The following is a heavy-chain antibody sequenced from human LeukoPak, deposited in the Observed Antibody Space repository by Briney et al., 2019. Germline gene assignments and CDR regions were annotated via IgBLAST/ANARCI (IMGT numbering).Heavy chain of an antibody. CDR1: GFTFSNAW. J-gene: IGHJ4*02. CDR3: TKYLAGGYDY. Sequence: SGGSLRLSCAASGFTFSNAWMSWVRQAPGKGLEWVGRIKSKTDGGTTDYAAPVKGRLTISRDDSKNTLYLQMNSLKTEDTAVYYCTKYLAGGYDYWGQGTLVTVSS. CDR2: IKSKTDGGTT. D-gene: IGHD2-2*01. V-gene: IGHV3-15*01.